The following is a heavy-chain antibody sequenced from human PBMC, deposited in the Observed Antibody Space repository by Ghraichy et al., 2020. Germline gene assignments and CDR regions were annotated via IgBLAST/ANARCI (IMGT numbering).Heavy chain of an antibody. V-gene: IGHV3-7*01. J-gene: IGHJ6*02. CDR3: ARGGLAARPPIYYYYGMDV. D-gene: IGHD6-6*01. CDR1: GFTFSSYW. Sequence: GGSLRLSCAASGFTFSSYWMSWVRQAPGKGLEWVANIKQDGSEKYYVDSVKGRFTISRDNAKNSLYLQMNSLRAEDTVVYYCARGGLAARPPIYYYYGMDVWGQGTTVTVSS. CDR2: IKQDGSEK.